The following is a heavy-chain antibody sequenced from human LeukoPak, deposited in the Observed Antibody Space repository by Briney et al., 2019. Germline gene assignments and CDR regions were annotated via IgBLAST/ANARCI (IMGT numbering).Heavy chain of an antibody. V-gene: IGHV3-23*01. CDR3: AKVGSILTGYYPTRGWFDP. CDR2: IIGSGGST. CDR1: GFTFSSYA. J-gene: IGHJ5*02. D-gene: IGHD3-9*01. Sequence: GGSLRLSCAAPGFTFSSYAMSWVRQAPGKGLEWVSAIIGSGGSTYYADSVKGRFTISRDNSKNTLYLQMNSLRAEDTAVYYCAKVGSILTGYYPTRGWFDPWGQGTLVTVSS.